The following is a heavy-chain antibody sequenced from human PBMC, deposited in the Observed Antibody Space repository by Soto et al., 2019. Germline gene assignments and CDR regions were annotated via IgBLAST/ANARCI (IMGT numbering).Heavy chain of an antibody. J-gene: IGHJ3*01. D-gene: IGHD6-19*01. CDR2: INKDASSV. Sequence: VQLVESAGDIVQPGWSLRLSCTASGFTLNNYWMHWVRQVPGKGLVWVSRINKDASSVDFADSVKGRFAIYKENAKNTLYLQMDSLRPEDMAVYYCARELAGSRNGFDVWGLGTMVTVSS. CDR1: GFTLNNYW. CDR3: ARELAGSRNGFDV. V-gene: IGHV3-74*01.